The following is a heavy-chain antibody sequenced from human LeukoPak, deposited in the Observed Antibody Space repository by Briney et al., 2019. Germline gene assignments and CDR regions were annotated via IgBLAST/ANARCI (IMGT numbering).Heavy chain of an antibody. V-gene: IGHV4-59*08. CDR1: GFSISGGYY. Sequence: SETLSLTCSVSGFSISGGYYWGWIRQSPGKGLEWIGYIYYSGSTNYNPSLKSRVTISVDTSKNQFSLKLSSVTAADTAVYYCARLPPRYSSLDYWGQGTLVTVSS. J-gene: IGHJ4*02. CDR3: ARLPPRYSSLDY. D-gene: IGHD5-18*01. CDR2: IYYSGST.